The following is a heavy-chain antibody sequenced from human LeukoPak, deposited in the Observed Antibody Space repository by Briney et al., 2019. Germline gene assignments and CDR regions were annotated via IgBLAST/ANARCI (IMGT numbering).Heavy chain of an antibody. J-gene: IGHJ4*02. D-gene: IGHD3-16*02. CDR2: IYTSGST. CDR3: ASVTHDY. Sequence: PSETLSLTRAVYGGSFSGYYWSWIRQPAGKGLEWIGRIYTSGSTNYNPSLKSRVTMSVDTSKNQFSLKLSSVTAADTAVYYCASVTHDYWGQGTLVTVSS. V-gene: IGHV4-59*10. CDR1: GGSFSGYY.